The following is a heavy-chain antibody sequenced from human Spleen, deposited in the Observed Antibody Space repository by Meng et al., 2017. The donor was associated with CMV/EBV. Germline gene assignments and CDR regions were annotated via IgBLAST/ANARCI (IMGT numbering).Heavy chain of an antibody. CDR2: MYHNGSP. J-gene: IGHJ4*02. D-gene: IGHD6-13*01. CDR3: ASLYSSSWYPDY. V-gene: IGHV4/OR15-8*01. Sequence: SWVRQAPGKGLEWIAEMYHNGSPNYNPSLKSRVTIFVDKSNNQFFLRLSSVTAADTAVYYCASLYSSSWYPDYWGQGTLVTVSS.